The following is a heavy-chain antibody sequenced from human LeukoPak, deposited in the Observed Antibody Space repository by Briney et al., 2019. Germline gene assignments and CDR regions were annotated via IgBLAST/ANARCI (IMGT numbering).Heavy chain of an antibody. D-gene: IGHD6-19*01. J-gene: IGHJ4*02. Sequence: SETLSLTCTVSGGSISSSSYYWGWIRQPPGKGLEWIGSIYYSGTTYYNPSLKSRVTISVDTSKNQFSLKLSSVTAADTAVYYCARRDSSGRFVDYWGQGTLVTVSS. V-gene: IGHV4-39*01. CDR2: IYYSGTT. CDR3: ARRDSSGRFVDY. CDR1: GGSISSSSYY.